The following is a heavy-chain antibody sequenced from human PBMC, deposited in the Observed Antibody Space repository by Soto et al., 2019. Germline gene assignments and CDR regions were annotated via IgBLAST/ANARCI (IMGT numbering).Heavy chain of an antibody. CDR1: GLTFRSYW. D-gene: IGHD2-21*01. Sequence: EVQLVESGGGLVQPGESLRLSCAASGLTFRSYWMHWVRQAPGKGLVWVSRINTDGSVAMYVDSVKGRFTISRDNAKNTLYLHMNSLRAEDTAVYDFVRDMQLWRLDCWGPGTLVTVSS. J-gene: IGHJ4*02. CDR3: VRDMQLWRLDC. CDR2: INTDGSVA. V-gene: IGHV3-74*03.